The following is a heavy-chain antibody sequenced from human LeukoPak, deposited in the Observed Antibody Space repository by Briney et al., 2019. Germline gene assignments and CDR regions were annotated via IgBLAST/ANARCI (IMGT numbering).Heavy chain of an antibody. CDR2: MYSGGST. V-gene: IGHV3-53*01. CDR1: GFTLSSNY. J-gene: IGHJ4*02. Sequence: PGGSLRLSCAASGFTLSSNYMSWVRQAPGKGLEWVSVMYSGGSTYYADSVKGRFTISRDNSKNTLYLQMNSLRAEDTAVYYCARKGHSVAGTLTFDYWGEGTLVTVSS. D-gene: IGHD6-19*01. CDR3: ARKGHSVAGTLTFDY.